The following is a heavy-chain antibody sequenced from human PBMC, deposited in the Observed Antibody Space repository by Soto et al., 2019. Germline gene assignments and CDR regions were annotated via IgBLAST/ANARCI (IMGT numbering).Heavy chain of an antibody. V-gene: IGHV1-18*01. CDR1: GYTFTSYG. CDR2: ISAYNGNT. D-gene: IGHD3-22*01. CDR3: ALGLSDPSQWLLLVDWFDP. J-gene: IGHJ5*02. Sequence: QVQLVQSGAEVKKPGASVKVSCKASGYTFTSYGISWVRQAPGQGLEWMGWISAYNGNTNYAQKLQVRVTMTTDPCTGTAYMELGSLRSEDTAVYYCALGLSDPSQWLLLVDWFDPWGKGTLVTVSS.